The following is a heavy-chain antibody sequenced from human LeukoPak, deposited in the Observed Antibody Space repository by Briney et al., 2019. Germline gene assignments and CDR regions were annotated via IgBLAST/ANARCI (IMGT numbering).Heavy chain of an antibody. D-gene: IGHD7-27*01. CDR1: GXSFSSYG. Sequence: GGSLRLSSAASGXSFSSYGMHWVRQAPGKGLEWVAVISYDGTNKYYAESVKGRFTISRDNSKNTLYLQMNSLRAEDTAMYYCAKGRATGDPDYYGMDVWGQGTTVTVSS. V-gene: IGHV3-30*18. CDR2: ISYDGTNK. J-gene: IGHJ6*02. CDR3: AKGRATGDPDYYGMDV.